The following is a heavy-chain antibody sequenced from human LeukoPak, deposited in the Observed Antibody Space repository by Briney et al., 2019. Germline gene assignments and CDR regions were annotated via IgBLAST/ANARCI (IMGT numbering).Heavy chain of an antibody. D-gene: IGHD3-22*01. CDR3: ARVQEDYYDSSGYYSYYYGMDV. V-gene: IGHV3-21*01. CDR2: ISSSSSYI. Sequence: GGSLRLSCAASGFTFDDYGMSWVRQAPGKGLEWVSSISSSSSYIYYADSVKGRFTISRDNAKNSLYLQMNSLRAEDTAVYYCARVQEDYYDSSGYYSYYYGMDVWGQGTTVTVSS. CDR1: GFTFDDYG. J-gene: IGHJ6*02.